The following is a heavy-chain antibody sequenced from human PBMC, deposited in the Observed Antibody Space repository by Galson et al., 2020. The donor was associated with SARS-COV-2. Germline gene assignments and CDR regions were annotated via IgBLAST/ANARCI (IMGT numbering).Heavy chain of an antibody. CDR1: GYSVSTTNY. CDR3: ARQCGNMIVLVTVPGWFFDL. CDR2: IYPNGRT. Sequence: SETLSLTCAVSGYSVSTTNYWGWVRLAPGTGLEWIGSIYPNGRTYYNPSLESRVTNSVDTSRNQFSLTLASVTAADTAFYYCARQCGNMIVLVTVPGWFFDLWGRGTLVTVSS. J-gene: IGHJ2*01. V-gene: IGHV4-38-2*01. D-gene: IGHD2-21*02.